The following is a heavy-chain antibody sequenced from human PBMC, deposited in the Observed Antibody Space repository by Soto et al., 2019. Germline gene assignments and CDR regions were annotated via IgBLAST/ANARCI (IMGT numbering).Heavy chain of an antibody. CDR3: ARGVGVAPEYYYYGMDV. Sequence: QVQLVESGGGVVQPGRSLRLSCAASGFTFSSYGMYWVRQAPGKGLEWVAVIWYDGSNKYYADSVKGRFTISRDNSKNTLYLQMNSLRAEDTAVYYCARGVGVAPEYYYYGMDVWGQGTTVTVSS. CDR2: IWYDGSNK. D-gene: IGHD1-26*01. V-gene: IGHV3-33*01. CDR1: GFTFSSYG. J-gene: IGHJ6*02.